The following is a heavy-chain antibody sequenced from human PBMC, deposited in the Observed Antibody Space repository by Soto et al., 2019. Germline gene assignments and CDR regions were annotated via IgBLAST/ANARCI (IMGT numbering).Heavy chain of an antibody. CDR1: GGSFSGYY. Sequence: SETLSLTCAVYGGSFSGYYWSWIRQPPGKGLEWIGEINHSGSTNYNPSLKSRVTISVDTSKNQFSLKLSSVTAANTAVYYCARALSRVRGSGMTTVTTGKFDSFDYWGQGTLVTVSS. CDR2: INHSGST. D-gene: IGHD4-17*01. V-gene: IGHV4-34*01. J-gene: IGHJ4*02. CDR3: ARALSRVRGSGMTTVTTGKFDSFDY.